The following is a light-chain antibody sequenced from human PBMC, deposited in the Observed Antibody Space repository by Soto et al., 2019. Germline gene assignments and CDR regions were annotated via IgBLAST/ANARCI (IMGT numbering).Light chain of an antibody. CDR1: QSISSW. CDR3: QQSNSYSLT. V-gene: IGKV1-5*03. J-gene: IGKJ5*01. CDR2: KAS. Sequence: DIQMTQSPSTLSASVGDRVTITCRASQSISSWLAWYQQKPGKAPKLLIYKASSLESGVPSRFSGSGSGTEFTLTISSLQPDDFATYYCQQSNSYSLTFGQGTRLEIK.